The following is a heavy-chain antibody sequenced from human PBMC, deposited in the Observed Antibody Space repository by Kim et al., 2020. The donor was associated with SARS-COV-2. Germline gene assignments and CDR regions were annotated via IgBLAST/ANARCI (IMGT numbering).Heavy chain of an antibody. CDR2: INHSGST. CDR1: GGSFSGYY. Sequence: SETLSLTCAVYGGSFSGYYWSWIRQPPGKGLEWIGEINHSGSTNYNPSLKSRVTISVDTSKNQFSLKLSSVTAADTAVYYCARAGEVRGALGYWGQGTLVTVSS. V-gene: IGHV4-34*01. CDR3: ARAGEVRGALGY. D-gene: IGHD3-10*01. J-gene: IGHJ4*02.